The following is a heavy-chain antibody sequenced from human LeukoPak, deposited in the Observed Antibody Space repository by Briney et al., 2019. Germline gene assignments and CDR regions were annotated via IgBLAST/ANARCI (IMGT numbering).Heavy chain of an antibody. J-gene: IGHJ4*02. Sequence: PGGSLRLSCAASGFTFDDYAMHWVRQAPGKGLEWVSLISWDGGSTYCADSVKGRFTISRDNAKNTLYLQMNSLRAEDTAVYYCAREKWSSGWPLDYWGQGTLVTVSS. D-gene: IGHD6-19*01. V-gene: IGHV3-43D*03. CDR1: GFTFDDYA. CDR3: AREKWSSGWPLDY. CDR2: ISWDGGST.